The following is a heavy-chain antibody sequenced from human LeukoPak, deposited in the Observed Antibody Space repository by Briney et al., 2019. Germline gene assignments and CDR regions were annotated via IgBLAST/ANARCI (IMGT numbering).Heavy chain of an antibody. Sequence: SETLSLTCTVSGGSVSNSLYYWSWIRQPPGKGPEWIGNIYYSGSTHYNPSLKSRVTMSLDTSKNEFSLKLSSLTAADTAMYFCARENRGQTYGSLLDYWGQGTLVTVSS. CDR3: ARENRGQTYGSLLDY. J-gene: IGHJ4*02. V-gene: IGHV4-61*01. D-gene: IGHD4-17*01. CDR1: GGSVSNSLYY. CDR2: IYYSGST.